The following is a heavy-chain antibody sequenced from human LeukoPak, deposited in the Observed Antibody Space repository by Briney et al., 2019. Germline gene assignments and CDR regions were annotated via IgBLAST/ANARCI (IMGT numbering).Heavy chain of an antibody. J-gene: IGHJ5*02. D-gene: IGHD3-10*01. V-gene: IGHV4-59*01. CDR1: GVSISYYH. CDR3: ARDPRPYYSEGGWYDP. CDR2: IFYSGTT. Sequence: SETLSLTCSVSGVSISYYHWSWIRQPPGKGLEYIGHIFYSGTTNYNPSLKSRATISADTSKNQVSLKLTSVTVADTAVYFCARDPRPYYSEGGWYDPWGQGALVAVSA.